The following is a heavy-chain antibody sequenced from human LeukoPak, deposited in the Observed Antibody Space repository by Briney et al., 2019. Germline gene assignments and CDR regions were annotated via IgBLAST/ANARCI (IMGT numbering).Heavy chain of an antibody. CDR3: AKCRSGSYSGFAY. CDR2: ISGSGGST. CDR1: GFTFSSYA. Sequence: PGGSLRLSCAASGFTFSSYAMSWVRQAPGKGQESVSVISGSGGSTYYADSVKGRFTISRDSSKNTLYLQMNSLRAEDTAVGYGAKCRSGSYSGFAYWGQGTLVTVSS. J-gene: IGHJ4*02. V-gene: IGHV3-23*01. D-gene: IGHD1-26*01.